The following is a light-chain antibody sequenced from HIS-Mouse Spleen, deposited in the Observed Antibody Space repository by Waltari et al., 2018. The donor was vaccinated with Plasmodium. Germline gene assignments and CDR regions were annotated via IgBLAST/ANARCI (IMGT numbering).Light chain of an antibody. CDR2: EGS. CDR1: RSHVGSYNL. V-gene: IGLV2-23*01. J-gene: IGLJ2*01. CDR3: CSYAGSSTVV. Sequence: QSALTQPASVSGSPGQSITISCPGTRSHVGSYNLVPWYQQHPGKAPKLMIDEGSKRPSGVSNRFSGSKSGNTASLTISGLQAEDEADYYCCSYAGSSTVVFGGGTKLTVL.